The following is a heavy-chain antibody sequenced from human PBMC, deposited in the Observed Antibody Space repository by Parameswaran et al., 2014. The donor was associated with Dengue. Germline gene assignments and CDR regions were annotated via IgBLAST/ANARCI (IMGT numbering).Heavy chain of an antibody. CDR2: IIPIFGTA. J-gene: IGHJ5*02. Sequence: SWVRQAPGQGLEWMGGIIPIFGTANYAQKFQGRVTITADESTSTAYMELSSLRSEDTAVYYCAIGAKPYYYDSRGGWFDPWGQGTLVTVSS. CDR3: AIGAKPYYYDSRGGWFDP. V-gene: IGHV1-69*01. D-gene: IGHD3-22*01.